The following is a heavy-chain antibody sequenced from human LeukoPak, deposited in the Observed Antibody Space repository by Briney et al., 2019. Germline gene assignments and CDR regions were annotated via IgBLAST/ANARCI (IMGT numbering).Heavy chain of an antibody. Sequence: SETLSLTCAVYGGSFSGYYWSWIRQPPGKGLEWIGEINHSGSTNHNPSLKSRVTISVDTSKNQFSLKLSSVTAADTAVYYCAMLGVLYVWGQGTTVTVSS. CDR3: AMLGVLYV. V-gene: IGHV4-34*01. CDR1: GGSFSGYY. J-gene: IGHJ6*02. D-gene: IGHD3-16*01. CDR2: INHSGST.